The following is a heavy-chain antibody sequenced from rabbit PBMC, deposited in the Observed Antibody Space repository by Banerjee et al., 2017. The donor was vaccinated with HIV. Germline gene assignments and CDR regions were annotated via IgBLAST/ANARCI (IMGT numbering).Heavy chain of an antibody. CDR3: ARDAGYAGSNL. CDR1: GFSFSDSYY. D-gene: IGHD4-2*01. J-gene: IGHJ4*01. V-gene: IGHV1S40*01. Sequence: QSLEESGGDLVKPGASLTLTCTASGFSFSDSYYMCWVRQAPGKGLEWIACIYVGSSGSTYYASWAKGRFTISKTSSTTVTLQMTSLTAADTATYFCARDAGYAGSNLWGPGTLVTV. CDR2: IYVGSSGST.